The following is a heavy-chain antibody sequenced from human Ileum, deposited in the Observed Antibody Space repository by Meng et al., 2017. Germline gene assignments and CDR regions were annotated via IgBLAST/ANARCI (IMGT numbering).Heavy chain of an antibody. CDR2: VTGSGDRT. CDR1: GLTWRSYA. V-gene: IGHV3-23*04. D-gene: IGHD3-16*01. J-gene: IGHJ1*01. Sequence: EVQWGEAGGCLVQPGGSLSLSCRASGLTWRSYAMGWVRQAPGKGLEWVSRVTGSGDRTNYADSVKCRFTISRDNAKNTVYLQMNSLRAEDSALYYCTNDRLNHWGQGALVTVSS. CDR3: TNDRLNH.